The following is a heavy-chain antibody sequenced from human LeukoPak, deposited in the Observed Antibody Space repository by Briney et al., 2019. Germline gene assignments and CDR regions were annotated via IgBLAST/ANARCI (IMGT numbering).Heavy chain of an antibody. CDR1: GGTFSSYA. V-gene: IGHV1-69*06. J-gene: IGHJ4*02. Sequence: SVKVSCKASGGTFSSYAISWVRQAPGQGLEWMGGIIPIFGTANYAQKFQGRVTTTADKSTSTAYMELSSLRSEDTAVYYCARSYYDILTGYHDYYFDYWGQGTLVTVSS. CDR2: IIPIFGTA. CDR3: ARSYYDILTGYHDYYFDY. D-gene: IGHD3-9*01.